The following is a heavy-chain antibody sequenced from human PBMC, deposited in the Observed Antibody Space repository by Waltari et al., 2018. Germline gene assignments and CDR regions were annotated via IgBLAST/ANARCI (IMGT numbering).Heavy chain of an antibody. CDR2: IHPSGST. D-gene: IGHD1-20*01. J-gene: IGHJ4*02. Sequence: QVQLQQWGAGLLKSSETLSLTCAVYGGSFSGYYGSWIRQPPGKELEGIGEIHPSGSTDSKSSLQSRVTIMLDTSKNHLSLKLTSVTAADTAVYYWARGLDNAKTGYWGQGTLVTVSS. CDR1: GGSFSGYY. CDR3: ARGLDNAKTGY. V-gene: IGHV4-34*01.